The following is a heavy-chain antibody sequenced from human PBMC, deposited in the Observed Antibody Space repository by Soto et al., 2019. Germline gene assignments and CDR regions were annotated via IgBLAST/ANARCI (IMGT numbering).Heavy chain of an antibody. V-gene: IGHV1-24*01. CDR1: GYTLTELS. J-gene: IGHJ4*02. D-gene: IGHD5-18*01. CDR3: EPYRRGYPSRYYFDY. Sequence: ASVKVSCKVSGYTLTELSMHWVRQAPGKGLEWMGGFDPEDGETIYAQKFQGRVTMTEEKSTDTAYMELSSQRAEDRAVFSCEPYRRGYPSRYYFDYWGQGTLVTVSS. CDR2: FDPEDGET.